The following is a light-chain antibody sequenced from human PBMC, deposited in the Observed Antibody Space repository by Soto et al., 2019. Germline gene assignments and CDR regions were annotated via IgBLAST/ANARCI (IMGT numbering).Light chain of an antibody. CDR1: SSDVGGYNY. V-gene: IGLV2-14*01. CDR3: SSYTSSSTLRV. CDR2: DVS. J-gene: IGLJ2*01. Sequence: QSVLTQPASVSGSPGQSITISCTGTSSDVGGYNYVSWYQQHPGKAPKLMIYDVSNRPSGVSNRFSGSKSGNTASLTISGLQVEDEADYYCSSYTSSSTLRVFGGGTKVTVL.